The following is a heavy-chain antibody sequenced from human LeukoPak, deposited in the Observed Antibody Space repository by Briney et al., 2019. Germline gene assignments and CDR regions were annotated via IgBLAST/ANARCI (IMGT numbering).Heavy chain of an antibody. J-gene: IGHJ4*02. CDR1: GYTFTGYY. V-gene: IGHV1-2*02. CDR3: ARAQHNDY. Sequence: ASVKVSCKASGYTFTGYYIHWVRQAPGQGLERMGWINPNSGGTNYAQKFQGRVTMTRDTFISTAYMELSRLRSDDTAVYYCARAQHNDYWGQGTLVTVSS. CDR2: INPNSGGT.